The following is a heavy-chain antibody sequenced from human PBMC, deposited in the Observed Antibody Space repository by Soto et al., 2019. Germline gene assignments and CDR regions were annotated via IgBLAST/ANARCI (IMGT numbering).Heavy chain of an antibody. CDR3: ARGGLWAYWFDP. CDR1: GFTFSSHW. CDR2: INSDGSGT. J-gene: IGHJ5*02. D-gene: IGHD5-18*01. Sequence: EVQLVESGGGLVQPGGSLRLPCEASGFTFSSHWMHWVRQAPGKGLVWLSRINSDGSGTNYADFVKGRFTISRDNAKNTLYVQMNSLKTEDTAVYYCARGGLWAYWFDPWGQGTLVTVSS. V-gene: IGHV3-74*01.